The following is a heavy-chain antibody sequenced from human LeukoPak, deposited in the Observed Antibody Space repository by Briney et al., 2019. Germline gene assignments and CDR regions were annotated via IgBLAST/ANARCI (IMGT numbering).Heavy chain of an antibody. Sequence: ASVKVSCKASGYTFTSYDINWVRQATGQGLEWMGWMNPNSGNTGYAQKFQGRVTMTRNTSISTAYMELSSLRSEDTAVYYCAIYYGSGSYYPWCFQHWGQGTLVTVSS. D-gene: IGHD3-10*01. V-gene: IGHV1-8*01. CDR2: MNPNSGNT. CDR1: GYTFTSYD. CDR3: AIYYGSGSYYPWCFQH. J-gene: IGHJ1*01.